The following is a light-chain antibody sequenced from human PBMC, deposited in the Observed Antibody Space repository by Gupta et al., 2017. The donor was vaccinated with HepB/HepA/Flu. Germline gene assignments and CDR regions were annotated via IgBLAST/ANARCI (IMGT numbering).Light chain of an antibody. V-gene: IGKV1-5*03. Sequence: DIQRTQSPSTLSASVGDRVTLTCRASESISTWLAWYQQKPGKAPKLLIYRASTLESGVPSRFSGSGSGTEFTLTIGSLQPDDFATYYCQHYHRSSRTFGQGTKVEI. CDR2: RAS. J-gene: IGKJ1*01. CDR1: ESISTW. CDR3: QHYHRSSRT.